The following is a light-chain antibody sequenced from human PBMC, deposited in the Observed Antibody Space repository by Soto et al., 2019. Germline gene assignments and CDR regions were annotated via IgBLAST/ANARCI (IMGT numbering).Light chain of an antibody. CDR3: LHTAGCLSWT. J-gene: IGKJ1*01. V-gene: IGKV1-39*01. Sequence: DIQMTQSPSSLSASVGDRVTITCRASQTIRYSLNWYQQKPGKAPEVLIYDASTLQSGVPPRFSGSGSVTDFALTITSLQPEDFAPYFCLHTAGCLSWTFGQGTRVEAK. CDR1: QTIRYS. CDR2: DAS.